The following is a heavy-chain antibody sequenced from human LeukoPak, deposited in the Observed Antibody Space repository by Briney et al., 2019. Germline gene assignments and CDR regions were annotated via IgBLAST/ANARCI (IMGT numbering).Heavy chain of an antibody. CDR2: ISPSGGST. CDR1: GYTFTSNY. D-gene: IGHD4-23*01. CDR3: ARPVTVARQPWYFDY. V-gene: IGHV1-46*01. Sequence: GASVKVSCKAFGYTFTSNYMHWVRRAPGQGPEWMGVISPSGGSTTYAQKFQGRVTLTRDMSTSTDYLELSSLRSEDTAVYYCARPVTVARQPWYFDYWGQGTLVTVSS. J-gene: IGHJ4*02.